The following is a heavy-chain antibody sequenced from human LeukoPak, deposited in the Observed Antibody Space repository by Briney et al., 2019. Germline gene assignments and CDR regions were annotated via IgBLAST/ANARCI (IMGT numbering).Heavy chain of an antibody. V-gene: IGHV3-23*01. CDR1: GFTFSSYA. J-gene: IGHJ6*02. CDR2: ISGSGGST. D-gene: IGHD6-13*01. Sequence: PGGSLRLSCAASGFTFSSYAMSWVRQAPGKGLEWVSAISGSGGSTYYADSVKGRFTISRDNSKNTLYLQMNSLRAEDTAVYYCAKWRIAAAGPYYYGMDVWGQGATVTVSS. CDR3: AKWRIAAAGPYYYGMDV.